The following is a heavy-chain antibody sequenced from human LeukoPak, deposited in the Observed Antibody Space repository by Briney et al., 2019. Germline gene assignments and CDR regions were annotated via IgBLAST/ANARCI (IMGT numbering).Heavy chain of an antibody. J-gene: IGHJ6*02. CDR2: INPNSGGT. Sequence: ASVKVSCKASGYTFTGYYMHWVRQAPGQGLEWMGWINPNSGGTNYAQKFQGRVTMTRDTSISTAYMELSRLRSDDTAVYYCARYTPAGLPGIAVAGPAPEFRYYGMDVWGQGTTVTVSS. V-gene: IGHV1-2*02. CDR1: GYTFTGYY. D-gene: IGHD6-19*01. CDR3: ARYTPAGLPGIAVAGPAPEFRYYGMDV.